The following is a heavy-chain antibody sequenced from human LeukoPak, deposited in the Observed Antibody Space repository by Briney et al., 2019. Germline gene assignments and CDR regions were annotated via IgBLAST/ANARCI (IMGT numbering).Heavy chain of an antibody. Sequence: PGGSLRLSCAASGFVFSSSWMSWVRQTPGKGLEWVANIKQDGSEKYYVDSVKGRFTISRDNAKNSLYLQMNSLRAEDTAVYYCARAIAAAGKGPNDYWGQGTLVTVSS. CDR1: GFVFSSSW. CDR3: ARAIAAAGKGPNDY. CDR2: IKQDGSEK. D-gene: IGHD6-13*01. V-gene: IGHV3-7*01. J-gene: IGHJ4*02.